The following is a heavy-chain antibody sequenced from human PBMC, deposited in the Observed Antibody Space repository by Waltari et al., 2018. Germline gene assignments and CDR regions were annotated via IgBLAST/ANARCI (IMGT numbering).Heavy chain of an antibody. CDR3: ARGCSSTSCYRAYYYGMDV. CDR2: IIPIFGTA. D-gene: IGHD2-2*01. CDR1: GGTFSSYA. Sequence: QVQLVQSGAEVKKPGSSVKVSCKASGGTFSSYAISWVRPAPGQGLEWMGGIIPIFGTANYAQKFQGRVTITADESTSTAYMELSSLRSEDTAVYYCARGCSSTSCYRAYYYGMDVWGQGTTVTVSS. V-gene: IGHV1-69*01. J-gene: IGHJ6*02.